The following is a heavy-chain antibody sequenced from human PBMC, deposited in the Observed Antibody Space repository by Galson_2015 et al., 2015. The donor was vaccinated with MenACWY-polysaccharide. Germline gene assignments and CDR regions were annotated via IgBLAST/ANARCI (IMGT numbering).Heavy chain of an antibody. J-gene: IGHJ5*02. Sequence: SMNWVRQAPGKGLEWVSSISSSSSYIYYADSVKGRFTISRDNAKNSLYLQMNSLRAEDTAVYYCAKAPIGFLEWPRHWFDPWGQGTPVTVSS. CDR2: ISSSSSYI. D-gene: IGHD3-3*01. CDR1: S. CDR3: AKAPIGFLEWPRHWFDP. V-gene: IGHV3-21*04.